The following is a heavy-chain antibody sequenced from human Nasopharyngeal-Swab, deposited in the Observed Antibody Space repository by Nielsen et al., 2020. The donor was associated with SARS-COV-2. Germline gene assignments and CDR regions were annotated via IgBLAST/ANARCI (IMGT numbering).Heavy chain of an antibody. Sequence: SGATLVKPTQTLTLTCNFFGFSLSTSAMCVSWIRQPPGKALEWLARIDWDDDKYYSTSLKTRLTISKDTSKNQVVLTMTNMDPVDTATYYCARNINDYGDYHGVLDIWGQGTMVTVSS. J-gene: IGHJ3*02. CDR2: IDWDDDK. V-gene: IGHV2-70*11. D-gene: IGHD4-17*01. CDR1: GFSLSTSAMC. CDR3: ARNINDYGDYHGVLDI.